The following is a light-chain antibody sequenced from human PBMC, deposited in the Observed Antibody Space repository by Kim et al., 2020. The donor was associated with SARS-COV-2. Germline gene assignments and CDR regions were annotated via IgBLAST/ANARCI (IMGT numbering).Light chain of an antibody. J-gene: IGLJ2*01. Sequence: QSVLTQPPSVSGAPGQRVTISCTGTSSNIGANYDVHWYQDLPGTAPKLLIYANDNRPSGVPDRFSGSKSDTSASLAITGLQAEDEADYYCQSYDTRLSGWIFGGGTQLTVL. CDR1: SSNIGANYD. V-gene: IGLV1-40*01. CDR3: QSYDTRLSGWI. CDR2: AND.